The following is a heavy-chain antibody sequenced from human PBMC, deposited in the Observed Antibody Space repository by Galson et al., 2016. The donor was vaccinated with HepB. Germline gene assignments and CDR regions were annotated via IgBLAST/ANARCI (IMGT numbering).Heavy chain of an antibody. CDR2: IIPIFGTA. D-gene: IGHD3-22*01. Sequence: SVKVSCKASGDTFNSYGISWVRQAPGQGLEWMGGIIPIFGTANYAQKFQGRVTITADRSTSTAYMELSSLRSEDTAVYYCARTVGYYDSSGYYPYNFDNWGQGTLVIVSS. CDR3: ARTVGYYDSSGYYPYNFDN. CDR1: GDTFNSYG. J-gene: IGHJ4*02. V-gene: IGHV1-69*06.